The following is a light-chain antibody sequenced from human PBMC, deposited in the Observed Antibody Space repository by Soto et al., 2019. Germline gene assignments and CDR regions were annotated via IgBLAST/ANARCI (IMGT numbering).Light chain of an antibody. CDR1: QRVSSSD. J-gene: IGKJ1*01. CDR3: YLYGASPPT. V-gene: IGKV3-20*01. Sequence: IVLTQSPGTLSFSAGEVSTLSCMSSQRVSSSDLAWYQQKPGHAPRLLISGASGRATGIPAMFSASGSGTDFTLTISRLEPEDSAVFYCYLYGASPPTFGQGTKVDI. CDR2: GAS.